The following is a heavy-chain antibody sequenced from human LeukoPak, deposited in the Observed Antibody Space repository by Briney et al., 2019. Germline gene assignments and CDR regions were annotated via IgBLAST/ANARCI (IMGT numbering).Heavy chain of an antibody. Sequence: GASVKVSCKASGYTFTSYYMHWVRQAPGQGLEWMGIINPSGGSTSYAQKYQGRVTMTRDTSTSTVYMELSSLRSEDTAVYYCARDFSSGYSVYWGQGTLVTVSS. CDR2: INPSGGST. J-gene: IGHJ4*02. D-gene: IGHD3-22*01. V-gene: IGHV1-46*01. CDR1: GYTFTSYY. CDR3: ARDFSSGYSVY.